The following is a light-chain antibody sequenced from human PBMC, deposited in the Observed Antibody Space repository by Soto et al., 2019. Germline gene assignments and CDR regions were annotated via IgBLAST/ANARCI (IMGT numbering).Light chain of an antibody. V-gene: IGLV2-14*03. CDR3: SSYTSSSSL. CDR2: DVS. CDR1: SSDIGGYNY. J-gene: IGLJ2*01. Sequence: QSALTKPAPVSGSPGQSITISCTGTSSDIGGYNYVSWYQQHPGKAPKLMIYDVSNRPSGVSNRFSGSKSGNTASLTISGLQAEDEADYYCSSYTSSSSLFGGGTKLTVL.